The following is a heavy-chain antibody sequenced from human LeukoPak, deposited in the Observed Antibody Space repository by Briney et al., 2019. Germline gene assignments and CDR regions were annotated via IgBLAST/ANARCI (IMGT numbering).Heavy chain of an antibody. CDR3: ARAVVTAIRYYFDY. J-gene: IGHJ4*02. Sequence: SQTLSLTCAVSGGSISSSSYYWGWLRQPPGTGLGWLGSIYYGGSTYYNPSLKSRVTISVDTSKNQFSLKLSSVTAADTAVYYCARAVVTAIRYYFDYWGQGTLVTVSS. CDR2: IYYGGST. V-gene: IGHV4-39*07. CDR1: GGSISSSSYY. D-gene: IGHD2-21*02.